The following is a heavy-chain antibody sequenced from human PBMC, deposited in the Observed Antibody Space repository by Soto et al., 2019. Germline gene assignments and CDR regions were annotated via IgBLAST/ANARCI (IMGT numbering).Heavy chain of an antibody. Sequence: QVQLQESGPGLVKPSQTLSLTCTVSGGSISSGGYYWSWIRQHPGKGLEWIGYIYYSGRTYYNPSLKSRVTISVDTSKNQFSLKLSSVTAADTAVYYCARIRSMVRGVIKGPIDYWGQGTLVTVSS. CDR2: IYYSGRT. D-gene: IGHD3-10*01. CDR1: GGSISSGGYY. V-gene: IGHV4-31*03. J-gene: IGHJ4*02. CDR3: ARIRSMVRGVIKGPIDY.